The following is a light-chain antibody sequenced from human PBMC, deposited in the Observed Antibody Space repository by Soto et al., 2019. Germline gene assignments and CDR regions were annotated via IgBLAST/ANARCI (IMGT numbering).Light chain of an antibody. CDR1: SSDLAIYNY. V-gene: IGLV2-14*01. CDR2: QVT. Sequence: QSVLTQPASVSGSPGQSITISCTGTSSDLAIYNYVSWYQQQPGKAPKLMIYQVTNRPSGVSNRFSGSKSGNTASLTISGLQAEDEADYYCCSYATPRLFGGGTKLTVL. CDR3: CSYATPRL. J-gene: IGLJ2*01.